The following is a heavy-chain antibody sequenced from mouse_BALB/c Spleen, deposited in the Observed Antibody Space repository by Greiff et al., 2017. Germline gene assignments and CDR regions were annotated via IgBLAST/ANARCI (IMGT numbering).Heavy chain of an antibody. D-gene: IGHD2-4*01. CDR2: ILPGSGST. V-gene: IGHV1-9*01. J-gene: IGHJ4*01. CDR1: GYTFSSYW. CDR3: AREAMITRDYAMDY. Sequence: VQLQQSGAELMKPGASVKISCKATGYTFSSYWIEWVKQRPGHGLEWIGEILPGSGSTNYNEKFKGKATFTADTSSNTAYMQLSSLTSEDSAVYYCAREAMITRDYAMDYWGQGTSVTVSS.